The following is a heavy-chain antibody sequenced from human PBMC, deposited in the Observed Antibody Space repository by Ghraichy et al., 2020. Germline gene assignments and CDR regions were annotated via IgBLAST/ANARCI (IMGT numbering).Heavy chain of an antibody. Sequence: GGSLRLSCAASGFTFSSYGMHWVRQAPGKGLEWVAVIWYDGSNKYYADSVKGRFTISRDNSKNTLYLQMNSLRAEDTAVYYCARVNERYFDWLLNPWGQGTLVTVSS. J-gene: IGHJ5*02. CDR1: GFTFSSYG. CDR3: ARVNERYFDWLLNP. D-gene: IGHD3-9*01. CDR2: IWYDGSNK. V-gene: IGHV3-33*01.